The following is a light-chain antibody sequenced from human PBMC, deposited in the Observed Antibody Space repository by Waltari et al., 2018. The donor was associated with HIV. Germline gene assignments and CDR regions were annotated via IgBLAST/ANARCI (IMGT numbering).Light chain of an antibody. CDR1: SNAIAFYNF. CDR3: SSFAYTGTLV. V-gene: IGLV2-14*01. CDR2: GVN. Sequence: QSALTQPASVSGSPGQSITISCPATSNAIAFYNFFSWYQQHPGKAPQLIIFGVNNRPSGLSYRFSGSKSDNTASLTISGLQADDEADYYCSSFAYTGTLVFGGGTRLTVL. J-gene: IGLJ3*02.